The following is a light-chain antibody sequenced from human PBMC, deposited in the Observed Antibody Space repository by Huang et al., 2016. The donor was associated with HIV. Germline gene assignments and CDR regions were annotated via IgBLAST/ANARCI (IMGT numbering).Light chain of an antibody. CDR3: QQYGSSLPWT. V-gene: IGKV3-20*01. CDR1: QSVSSSF. J-gene: IGKJ1*01. CDR2: GAS. Sequence: EIVLTQSPGTLPLSPGERATLSCRASQSVSSSFLAWYQQKPGQAPRLLIYGASNRATGIPDRFSGSGSGTDFTLTISRLEPEDFAVYYCQQYGSSLPWTFGQGTKVEIK.